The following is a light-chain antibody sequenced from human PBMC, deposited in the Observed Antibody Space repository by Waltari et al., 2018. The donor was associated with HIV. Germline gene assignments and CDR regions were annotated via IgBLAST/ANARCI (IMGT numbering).Light chain of an antibody. CDR1: SSDVGGYNF. J-gene: IGLJ1*01. V-gene: IGLV2-14*03. Sequence: QSALTQPASVSGSPGQSITLSCTGTSSDVGGYNFVSWYQQHPGKAPLLLIFDVTKRPSWVSNRFSGSKSGNTASLTITGLQAEDEADFYCSSYTSSTAFYVFGTGTTVTVL. CDR3: SSYTSSTAFYV. CDR2: DVT.